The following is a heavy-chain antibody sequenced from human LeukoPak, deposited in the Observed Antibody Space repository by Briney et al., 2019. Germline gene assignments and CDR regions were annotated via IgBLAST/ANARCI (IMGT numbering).Heavy chain of an antibody. J-gene: IGHJ4*02. CDR3: VRVDSSGWWSFDY. D-gene: IGHD6-19*01. CDR1: GFTFNNYW. CDR2: INGDGIGT. V-gene: IGHV3-74*01. Sequence: GGSLRLSCAASGFTFNNYWMHWVRQAPGKGLVWVSRINGDGIGTNYADSVKGRFTVSRDNAKNTLYLQMNSLRAEDTAVYYCVRVDSSGWWSFDYWGQGTLVTVSS.